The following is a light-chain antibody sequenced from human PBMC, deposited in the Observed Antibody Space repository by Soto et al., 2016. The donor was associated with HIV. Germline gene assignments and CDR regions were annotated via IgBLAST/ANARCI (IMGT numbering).Light chain of an antibody. CDR1: NIGCKS. J-gene: IGLJ2*01. CDR2: DDS. Sequence: SYVLTQSPSVSVAPGKTARITCGGNNIGCKSVHWYQQKPGQAPMLVVYDDSDRPSGIPERFSGSNSGNTATLTISRVEAGDEADYYCQVWDSSSDHVVFGGGTKLTVL. CDR3: QVWDSSSDHVV. V-gene: IGLV3-21*03.